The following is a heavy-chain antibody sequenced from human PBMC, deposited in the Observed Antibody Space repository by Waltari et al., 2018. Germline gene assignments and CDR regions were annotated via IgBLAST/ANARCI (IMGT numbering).Heavy chain of an antibody. Sequence: EVQLVESGGGLVQPGRSLRLSCAASGFTFDDYAMNWVRQAPGKGLEWVSGISWNSGSIGYADSVKGRVTISRDNAKNSLYLQMNSLRAEDTALYYCAKDMYSSSYYYFDYWGQGTLVTVSS. V-gene: IGHV3-9*01. CDR3: AKDMYSSSYYYFDY. D-gene: IGHD6-13*01. CDR2: ISWNSGSI. J-gene: IGHJ4*02. CDR1: GFTFDDYA.